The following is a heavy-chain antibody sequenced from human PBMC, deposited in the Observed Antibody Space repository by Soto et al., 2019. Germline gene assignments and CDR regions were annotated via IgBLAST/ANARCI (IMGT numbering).Heavy chain of an antibody. V-gene: IGHV3-30-3*01. CDR2: ISNDGNNK. J-gene: IGHJ3*02. CDR3: XRDHSGIEVSKNDAFDI. D-gene: IGHD2-15*01. Sequence: GGSLRLSCAASGFTFSSYAIHWVRQAPGKGLEWVAVISNDGNNKYYAESVKGRFTISRDNSKNTLYLQMNSMRGEDTALYYCXRDHSGIEVSKNDAFDIWGQGTMVTVSS. CDR1: GFTFSSYA.